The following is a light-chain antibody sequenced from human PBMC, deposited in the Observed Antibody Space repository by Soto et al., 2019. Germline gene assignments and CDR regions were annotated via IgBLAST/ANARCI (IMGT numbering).Light chain of an antibody. CDR3: QQYGSTPYT. V-gene: IGKV3-20*01. CDR2: GAS. CDR1: QRVSNNY. Sequence: EVVMTQSPGTLSLSPGERATLSCRASQRVSNNYLAWYQQRPGHAPRLLIYGASKRATGIPDKFSGSGSGTDFTLSVNRLEPEDVAVYYCQQYGSTPYTFGQGTKLEIE. J-gene: IGKJ2*01.